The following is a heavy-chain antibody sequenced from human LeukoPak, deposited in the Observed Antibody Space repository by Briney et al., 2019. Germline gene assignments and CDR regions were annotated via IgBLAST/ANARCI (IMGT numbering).Heavy chain of an antibody. CDR2: IYYSGST. V-gene: IGHV4-39*07. Sequence: SETLSLTCTVSGGSISSSSYYWGWIRQPPGKGLEWIGGIYYSGSTYYNPSLKSRVTISVDTSKNQFSLKLSSVTAADTAVYYCARVGTVAVAGIFDYWGQGTLVTVSS. J-gene: IGHJ4*02. D-gene: IGHD6-19*01. CDR3: ARVGTVAVAGIFDY. CDR1: GGSISSSSYY.